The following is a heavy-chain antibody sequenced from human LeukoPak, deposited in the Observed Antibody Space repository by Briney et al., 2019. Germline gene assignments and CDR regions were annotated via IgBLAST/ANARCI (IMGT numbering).Heavy chain of an antibody. CDR1: GGSISRFY. D-gene: IGHD6-19*01. CDR3: ARDRYDSGWTGWFDP. V-gene: IGHV4-4*07. CDR2: IYSTGST. J-gene: IGHJ5*02. Sequence: PSETLSLTCTVSGGSISRFYWSWIRQPAGKGLEWIGRIYSTGSTNYNPSLKSRVTMSVDTSKNQFSLKLNFVTAADTAIYFCARDRYDSGWTGWFDPWGQGTLVTVSS.